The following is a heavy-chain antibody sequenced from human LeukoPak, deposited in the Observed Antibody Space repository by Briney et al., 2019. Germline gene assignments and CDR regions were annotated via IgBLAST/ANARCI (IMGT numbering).Heavy chain of an antibody. Sequence: GGSLRLSCAASGFTFSICCMPWVRHAPGKGLVWVSGISSDGSSKIYADSVRGGFTFSRDNAKNTLYLQMNSLRAEDTAVYYCARGYSSGWFRKYYFDYWGQGTLVTVSS. V-gene: IGHV3-74*01. CDR2: ISSDGSSK. CDR1: GFTFSICC. J-gene: IGHJ4*02. CDR3: ARGYSSGWFRKYYFDY. D-gene: IGHD6-19*01.